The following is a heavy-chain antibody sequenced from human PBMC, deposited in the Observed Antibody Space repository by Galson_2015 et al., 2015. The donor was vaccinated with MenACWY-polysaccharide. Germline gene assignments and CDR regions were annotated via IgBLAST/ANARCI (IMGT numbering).Heavy chain of an antibody. V-gene: IGHV4-4*07. CDR3: ARSAKKPFHITMVRGVTAFDI. D-gene: IGHD3-10*01. Sequence: ATLSLTCTVSGGSISSYYWSWIRQPAGRGLEWIGRIYTSGSTNYNPSLKSRVTMSVDTSKNQFSLKLSSVTAADTAVYYCARSAKKPFHITMVRGVTAFDIWGQGTMVTVSS. CDR1: GGSISSYY. CDR2: IYTSGST. J-gene: IGHJ3*02.